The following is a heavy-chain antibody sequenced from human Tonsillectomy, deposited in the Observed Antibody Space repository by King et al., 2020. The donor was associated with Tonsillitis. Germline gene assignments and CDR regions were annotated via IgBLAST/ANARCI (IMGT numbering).Heavy chain of an antibody. CDR3: ARDPQYYGAYFDY. V-gene: IGHV3-7*03. CDR2: IKQDGSEK. J-gene: IGHJ4*02. Sequence: VQLVESGGGLVQPGGSLRLSCAASGFTFSSYWMSWVRQAPGKGLEWVANIKQDGSEKYYVDSVKGRFTISRDNAKNSLYLQMNSLRAEDAAVYYCARDPQYYGAYFDYWGQGTLVTVSS. CDR1: GFTFSSYW. D-gene: IGHD4-17*01.